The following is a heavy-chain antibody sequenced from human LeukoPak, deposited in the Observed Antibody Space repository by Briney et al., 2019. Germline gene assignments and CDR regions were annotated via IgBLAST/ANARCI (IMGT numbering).Heavy chain of an antibody. Sequence: GGSLRLSCAASGFTFSTYAMTWVRRTPGKGLEWVSSISGSGGSTYYADSVRGRFAISRDNSNNTLFLQMNSLRVEDTAVYYCAKDRSGWQSEDWGQGTLVTVSS. V-gene: IGHV3-23*01. CDR1: GFTFSTYA. CDR2: ISGSGGST. D-gene: IGHD6-19*01. CDR3: AKDRSGWQSED. J-gene: IGHJ4*02.